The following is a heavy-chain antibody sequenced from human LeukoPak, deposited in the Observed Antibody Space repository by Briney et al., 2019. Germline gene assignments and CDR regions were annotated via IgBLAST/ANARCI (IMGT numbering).Heavy chain of an antibody. D-gene: IGHD3-22*01. Sequence: SETLSLTCTVSGGSISSSSYYWGWIRQAPGKGLEWIGSIYYSGSTYYNPSLKSRVTISVDTSKNQFSLKLSSVTAADTAVYYCARLDVRYDSSGYFDYWGQGTLVTVSS. J-gene: IGHJ4*02. CDR1: GGSISSSSYY. V-gene: IGHV4-39*01. CDR2: IYYSGST. CDR3: ARLDVRYDSSGYFDY.